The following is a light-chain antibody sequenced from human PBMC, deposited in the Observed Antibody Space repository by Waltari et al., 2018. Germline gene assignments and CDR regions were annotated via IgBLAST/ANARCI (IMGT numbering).Light chain of an antibody. CDR3: QQYGSSPRT. CDR2: GAS. J-gene: IGKJ1*01. Sequence: EIVLTQSPGTLSLSPGERATLSCRASQSVSSSYLAWYQQKPGQAPRLLSSGASSRATGIPDRFSGSGSGTDFTLTISRLEPEDFAVYYGQQYGSSPRTFGQGTKVEIK. CDR1: QSVSSSY. V-gene: IGKV3-20*01.